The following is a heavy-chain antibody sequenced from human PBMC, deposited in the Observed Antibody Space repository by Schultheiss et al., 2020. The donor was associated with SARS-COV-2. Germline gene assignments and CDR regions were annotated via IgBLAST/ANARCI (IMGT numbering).Heavy chain of an antibody. D-gene: IGHD2-2*02. Sequence: SETLSLTCAVYGGSFSGYYWSWIRQPPGKGLEWIGEINHSGSTNYNPSLKSRVTISVDTSKNQFSLKLSSVTAADTAVYYCARGLGGHCSSTSCHIGPYYYYGMDVWGQGTTVTVSS. CDR2: INHSGST. J-gene: IGHJ6*02. CDR1: GGSFSGYY. V-gene: IGHV4-34*01. CDR3: ARGLGGHCSSTSCHIGPYYYYGMDV.